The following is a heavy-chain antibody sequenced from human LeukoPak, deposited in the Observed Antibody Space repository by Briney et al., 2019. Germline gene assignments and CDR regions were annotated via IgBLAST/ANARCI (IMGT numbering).Heavy chain of an antibody. V-gene: IGHV3-23*01. Sequence: GGSLRLSCAASGFTFSSYAMSWVRQAPGKGLEWVSGISGSGDNTYYADSVKSRFTISRDNSKNTLYVQVNSLGTEDTAAYYCAKVSYYDSSGSFYFDYWGQGTLVTVSS. CDR2: ISGSGDNT. CDR3: AKVSYYDSSGSFYFDY. D-gene: IGHD3-22*01. CDR1: GFTFSSYA. J-gene: IGHJ4*02.